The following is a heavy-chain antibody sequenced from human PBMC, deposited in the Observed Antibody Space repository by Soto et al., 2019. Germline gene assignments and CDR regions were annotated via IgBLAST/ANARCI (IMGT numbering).Heavy chain of an antibody. J-gene: IGHJ6*02. Sequence: GGSLRLSCAASGFTFSSYAMSWVRQAPGKGLEWVSYISSSSSTIYYADSVKGRFTISRDNAKNSLYLQMNSLRDEDTAVYYCARDGRSSSSVYYYYGMDVWGQGTTVTVSS. CDR2: ISSSSSTI. CDR1: GFTFSSYA. D-gene: IGHD6-6*01. V-gene: IGHV3-48*02. CDR3: ARDGRSSSSVYYYYGMDV.